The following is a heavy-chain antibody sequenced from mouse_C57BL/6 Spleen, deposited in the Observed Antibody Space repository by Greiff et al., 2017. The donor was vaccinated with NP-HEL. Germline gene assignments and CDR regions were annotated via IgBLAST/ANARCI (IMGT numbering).Heavy chain of an antibody. Sequence: VQLQQSGPGLAKPSQTLSLTCSVTGYSITSDYWNWIRKFPGNKLEYLGYISYSGSTYYNPSLKSRISITRDTSKNQYYLQLNSVTTEDTATYYCARGDGYFYWYFDVWGTGTTVTVSS. D-gene: IGHD2-3*01. CDR3: ARGDGYFYWYFDV. CDR2: ISYSGST. V-gene: IGHV3-8*01. J-gene: IGHJ1*03. CDR1: GYSITSDY.